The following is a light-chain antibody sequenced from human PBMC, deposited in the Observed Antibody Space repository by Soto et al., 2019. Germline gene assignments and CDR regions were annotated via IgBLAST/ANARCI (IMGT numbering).Light chain of an antibody. V-gene: IGKV3-11*01. CDR2: GAS. CDR3: QQRSNWPPPIT. Sequence: EIVLTQSPATLSLSPGERATLSCRASQSVSTYLAWYQQKPGQAPRLLIYGASTRATGIPARFSGSGSGTDFTLTISSLEPEDFAVYYRQQRSNWPPPITFGQGTRLEIK. CDR1: QSVSTY. J-gene: IGKJ5*01.